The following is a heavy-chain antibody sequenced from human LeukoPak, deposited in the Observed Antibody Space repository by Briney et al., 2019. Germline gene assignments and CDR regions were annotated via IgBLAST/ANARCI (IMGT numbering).Heavy chain of an antibody. CDR2: ISYDGSNK. Sequence: GGSLRLSCAASGFTFSSYAMHWVRQAPGKGLEWVAVISYDGSNKYYADSVKGRFTISRDNAKNSLFLQMNSLRAEDTAVYYCARVASITMICDFWGQGTLVTVSS. V-gene: IGHV3-30-3*01. J-gene: IGHJ4*02. CDR3: ARVASITMICDF. D-gene: IGHD3-22*01. CDR1: GFTFSSYA.